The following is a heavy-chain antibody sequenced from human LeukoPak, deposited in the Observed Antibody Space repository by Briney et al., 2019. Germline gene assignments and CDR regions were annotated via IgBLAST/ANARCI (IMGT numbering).Heavy chain of an antibody. Sequence: PSETLSLTCAVSGASFNTYFWSWIRQSPGKGLEWVGEINHSGSINYNPSLTSRVTMSVDTSKKHFSLNLRSTTAADTAVYYCTFPRGGYYGIPYFDYWGQGTLVTVSS. CDR2: INHSGSI. V-gene: IGHV4-34*01. CDR1: GASFNTYF. D-gene: IGHD3-22*01. CDR3: TFPRGGYYGIPYFDY. J-gene: IGHJ4*02.